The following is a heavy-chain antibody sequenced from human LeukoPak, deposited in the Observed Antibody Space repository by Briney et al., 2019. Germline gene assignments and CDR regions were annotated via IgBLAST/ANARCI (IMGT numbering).Heavy chain of an antibody. V-gene: IGHV4-59*01. CDR3: ARDGSSGYYNYYYMDV. CDR2: IYYSGST. D-gene: IGHD3-22*01. Sequence: SETLSLTCTVSGGSISSYYWSWIRRPPGKGLEWIGYIYYSGSTNYNPSLKSRVTISVDTSKNQFSLKLSSVTAADTAVYYCARDGSSGYYNYYYMDVWGKGTTVTVSS. J-gene: IGHJ6*03. CDR1: GGSISSYY.